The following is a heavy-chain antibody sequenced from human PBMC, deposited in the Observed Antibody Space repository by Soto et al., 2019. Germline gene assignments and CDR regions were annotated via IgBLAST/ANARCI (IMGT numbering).Heavy chain of an antibody. CDR1: GFTFSNYA. CDR2: ISSDGSNR. V-gene: IGHV3-30-3*01. D-gene: IGHD3-22*01. Sequence: PGGSLRLSCAASGFTFSNYAMHWVRQAPGKVLEWVALISSDGSNRYYADSVKGRFTISRDNSRNTLFLQMNSPRAEDTAVYYCASFSSYYDRSGYTPFDYWGQGT. J-gene: IGHJ4*02. CDR3: ASFSSYYDRSGYTPFDY.